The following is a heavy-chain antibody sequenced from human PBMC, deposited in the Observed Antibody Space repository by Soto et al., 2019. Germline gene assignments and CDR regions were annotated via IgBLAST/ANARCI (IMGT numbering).Heavy chain of an antibody. J-gene: IGHJ3*01. Sequence: PSETLSVTWNVSGGSINSYYWSWIRQSPGKGLEWIGYVYYTGDTNYNPSLKSRVTISVDPSKSQFSLKLNSVTAADTAVYFCARLGASRTLVWGQGTMVTVSS. V-gene: IGHV4-59*01. D-gene: IGHD7-27*01. CDR1: GGSINSYY. CDR3: ARLGASRTLV. CDR2: VYYTGDT.